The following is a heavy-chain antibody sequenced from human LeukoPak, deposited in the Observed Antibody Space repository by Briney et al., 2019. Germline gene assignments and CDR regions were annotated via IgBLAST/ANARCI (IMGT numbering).Heavy chain of an antibody. CDR1: GDSIRSSNYY. V-gene: IGHV4-39*02. J-gene: IGHJ3*01. Sequence: SDTLSLTCGVSGDSIRSSNYYWAWIRQPPGRGLEWIGSVVYSGHTYYNPSLKSRVNVSVDTSKNHFSLTLSSVTVADTALYFCARESRSITLTIIIINAFDVWGQGTMVTVSS. D-gene: IGHD3-16*01. CDR3: ARESRSITLTIIIINAFDV. CDR2: VVYSGHT.